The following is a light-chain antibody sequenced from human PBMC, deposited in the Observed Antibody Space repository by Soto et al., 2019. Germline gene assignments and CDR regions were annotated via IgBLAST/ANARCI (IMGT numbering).Light chain of an antibody. Sequence: QSVLAQPPSASGTPGQRVTISCSGSSYNIGSNTVNWYQQLPGTAPKLLIYSNNQRPSGVPDRFSGSKSGTSASLAISGLQSEDEADYYCAAWDDSLNGPYVFGTGTKVTVL. CDR2: SNN. CDR3: AAWDDSLNGPYV. V-gene: IGLV1-44*01. CDR1: SYNIGSNT. J-gene: IGLJ1*01.